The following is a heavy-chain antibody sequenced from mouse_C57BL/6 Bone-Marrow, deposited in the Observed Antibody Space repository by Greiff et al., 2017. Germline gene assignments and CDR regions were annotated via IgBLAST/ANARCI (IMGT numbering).Heavy chain of an antibody. D-gene: IGHD1-1*01. V-gene: IGHV1-50*01. CDR3: AMDDGSSYPFAY. Sequence: QVQLQQPGAELVKPGASVKLSCKASGYTFTSYWMQWVKQRPGQGLEWIGEIDPSDSYTNYNQKFKGKATVTVDTSSSTAYMQLSSLTSEDSAVYYCAMDDGSSYPFAYWGQGTLVTVSA. CDR2: IDPSDSYT. CDR1: GYTFTSYW. J-gene: IGHJ3*01.